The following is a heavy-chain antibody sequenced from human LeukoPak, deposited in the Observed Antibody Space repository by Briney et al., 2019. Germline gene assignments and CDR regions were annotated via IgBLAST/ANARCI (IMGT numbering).Heavy chain of an antibody. CDR2: INPSGGGT. CDR1: GYTFTSYY. Sequence: EASVKVSCKASGYTFTSYYMHWVRQAPGQGLEWMGIINPSGGGTSYAQKFQGRVTITADESTSTAYMELSSLRSEDTAVYYCARRLWSGYYSFDYWGQGTLVTVSS. D-gene: IGHD3-3*01. J-gene: IGHJ4*02. CDR3: ARRLWSGYYSFDY. V-gene: IGHV1-46*01.